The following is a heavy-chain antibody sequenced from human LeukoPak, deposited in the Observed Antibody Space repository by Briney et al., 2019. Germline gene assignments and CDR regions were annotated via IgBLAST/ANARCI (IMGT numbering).Heavy chain of an antibody. CDR1: GYSFTSYW. Sequence: GESLKISCKGSGYSFTSYWIGWVRQMPGKGLEWMGIIYPGDSDTRYSPSFQGQVTISADKSINTAYLQWSSLKASDTAMYYCARVYDSSGYYWYGFDIWGQGTMVTVSS. D-gene: IGHD3-22*01. J-gene: IGHJ3*02. CDR3: ARVYDSSGYYWYGFDI. V-gene: IGHV5-51*01. CDR2: IYPGDSDT.